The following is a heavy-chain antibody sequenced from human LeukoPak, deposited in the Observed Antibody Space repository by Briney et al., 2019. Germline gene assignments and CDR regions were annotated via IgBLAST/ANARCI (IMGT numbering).Heavy chain of an antibody. Sequence: GGSLRLSCAASGFTFSSYAMQWVRQAPGKGLEWEAVISYDGSNKYYADSVKGRLTISRDNSKNTLYLQMNSLRAEDTAVYYCARGDVDYYDSSGYLALIDYWGQGTLVTVSS. CDR3: ARGDVDYYDSSGYLALIDY. CDR2: ISYDGSNK. J-gene: IGHJ4*02. D-gene: IGHD3-22*01. V-gene: IGHV3-30-3*01. CDR1: GFTFSSYA.